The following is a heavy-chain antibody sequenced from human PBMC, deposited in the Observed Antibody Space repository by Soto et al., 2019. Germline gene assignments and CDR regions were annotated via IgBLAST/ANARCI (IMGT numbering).Heavy chain of an antibody. J-gene: IGHJ4*02. CDR2: IYWDDDK. D-gene: IGHD6-13*01. CDR3: ANLYWAASGTRYYFDY. V-gene: IGHV2-5*02. Sequence: QITLTESGPTLVKPTQTLTLTCTFSGFSFSTSAVGVGWIRQPPGKALEWLALIYWDDDKRYSPFLKSRLTITKDTSTNPVVLTMTNMDPVDTGTYYFANLYWAASGTRYYFDYWGQGTLVTVSS. CDR1: GFSFSTSAVG.